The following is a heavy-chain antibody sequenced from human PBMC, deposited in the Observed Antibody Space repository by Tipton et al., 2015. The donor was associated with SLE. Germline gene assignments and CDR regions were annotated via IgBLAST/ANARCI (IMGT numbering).Heavy chain of an antibody. CDR1: GFTFSTYT. J-gene: IGHJ5*02. CDR3: ARGRDDYTYNWFDP. V-gene: IGHV3-21*01. D-gene: IGHD4-11*01. Sequence: SLRLSCAASGFTFSTYTMTWVRRAPGKGLEWVSFFSGTNSHIYYADSLKGRFTISRDNAKNSLYLQMNSLRAEDTAVYYCARGRDDYTYNWFDPWGQGTLVTVSS. CDR2: FSGTNSHI.